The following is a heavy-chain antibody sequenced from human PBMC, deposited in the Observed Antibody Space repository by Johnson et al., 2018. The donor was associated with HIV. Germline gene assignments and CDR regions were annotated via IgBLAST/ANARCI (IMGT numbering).Heavy chain of an antibody. D-gene: IGHD2-15*01. CDR3: ARPTGWLRAFDI. CDR2: IKSKTDGGTI. Sequence: VQLVESGGALVKPGGSLRVSCAASGFTFSNAWMSWVRQAPGKGLEWVGRIKSKTDGGTIDYGAPVKGRFTISRDTSKNTLYLQMNNLRPDDTAVYYCARPTGWLRAFDIWGQGTMVTVSS. CDR1: GFTFSNAW. V-gene: IGHV3-15*02. J-gene: IGHJ3*02.